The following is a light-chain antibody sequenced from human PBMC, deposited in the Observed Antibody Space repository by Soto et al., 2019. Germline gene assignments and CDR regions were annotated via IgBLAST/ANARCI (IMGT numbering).Light chain of an antibody. CDR1: SSNIGAGYD. Sequence: QSVLTQPPSVSGAPGQRVTISCTGSSSNIGAGYDVHWYQQLPGTAPKLLMYGNSNRPSGVPDRFSGSKSGTSASLAITGLQAEDEADYYCQSYDSSLSGSVFGGGTQLTVL. CDR2: GNS. CDR3: QSYDSSLSGSV. J-gene: IGLJ3*02. V-gene: IGLV1-40*01.